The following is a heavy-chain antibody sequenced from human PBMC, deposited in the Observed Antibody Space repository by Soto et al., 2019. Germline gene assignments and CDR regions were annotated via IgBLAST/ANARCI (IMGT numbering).Heavy chain of an antibody. CDR2: INPSGGST. J-gene: IGHJ6*02. V-gene: IGHV1-46*01. Sequence: GASVKVSCKASGYTFTNYYIHWVRQAPGQGLEWMGIINPSGGSTSYAQKFQGRVTMTRDTSTSTVYMELSSLRSEDTAVYYCASRPSGNYYGSGPTYYYYGMDVWGQGTTVTVSS. CDR1: GYTFTNYY. D-gene: IGHD3-10*01. CDR3: ASRPSGNYYGSGPTYYYYGMDV.